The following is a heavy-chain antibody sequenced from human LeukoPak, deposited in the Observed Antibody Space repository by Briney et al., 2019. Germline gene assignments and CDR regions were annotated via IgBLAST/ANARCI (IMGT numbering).Heavy chain of an antibody. Sequence: GGSLRLSCAVSGFTFSNYWMSWARQSPGKGLEWVANIKQDGSEKYYVGSVKGRFTISRDNSKNTLYLQMKSLRAEDTAVYYCAKGGGYEAQYYYYYLDVWGKGTTVTISS. D-gene: IGHD5-12*01. J-gene: IGHJ6*03. CDR1: GFTFSNYW. V-gene: IGHV3-7*01. CDR3: AKGGGYEAQYYYYYLDV. CDR2: IKQDGSEK.